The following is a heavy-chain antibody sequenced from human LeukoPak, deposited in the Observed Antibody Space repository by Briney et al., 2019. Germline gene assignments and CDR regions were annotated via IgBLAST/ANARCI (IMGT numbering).Heavy chain of an antibody. CDR3: AKDLNYAFDY. V-gene: IGHV3-23*01. CDR1: EFTFSSYS. CDR2: LSGSGATT. D-gene: IGHD3-16*01. Sequence: GGSLRLSCAASEFTFSSYSMNWVRQAPGKGLEWVSALSGSGATTYYADSVKGRFTISRDNSKNTLYLQMSSLRAEDTAVYYCAKDLNYAFDYWGQGTLVTVSS. J-gene: IGHJ4*02.